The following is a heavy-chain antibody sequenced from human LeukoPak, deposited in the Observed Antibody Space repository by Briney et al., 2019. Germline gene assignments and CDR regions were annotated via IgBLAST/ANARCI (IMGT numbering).Heavy chain of an antibody. CDR1: GGSITSYY. V-gene: IGHV4-59*12. CDR3: ATTLGYCGGGSCHN. J-gene: IGHJ4*02. Sequence: SETLSLTCTVSGGSITSYYWSWIRQPPGKGLEWIGYIYYSGSTNYNPSLKSRVTISADTSKNQFSLKLSSVTAADTAVYYCATTLGYCGGGSCHNWGQGTLVTVSS. CDR2: IYYSGST. D-gene: IGHD2-15*01.